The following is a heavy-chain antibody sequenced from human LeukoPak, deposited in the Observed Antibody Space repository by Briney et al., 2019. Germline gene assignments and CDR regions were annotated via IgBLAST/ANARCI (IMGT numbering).Heavy chain of an antibody. CDR1: GFTFDDYG. D-gene: IGHD1-26*01. CDR2: INWNGGSA. V-gene: IGHV3-20*01. Sequence: GGSLRLSCAASGFTFDDYGMSWVRQAPGKGLEWVSGINWNGGSAGYADPVKGRFTISRDNAKNSLYLQMNSLRAEDTALYHCARVSGSYYGAFDIWGQGTMVTVSS. CDR3: ARVSGSYYGAFDI. J-gene: IGHJ3*02.